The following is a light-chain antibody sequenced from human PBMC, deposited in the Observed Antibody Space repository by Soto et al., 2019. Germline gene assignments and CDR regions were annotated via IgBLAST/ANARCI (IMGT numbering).Light chain of an antibody. CDR3: MQALQTLSIT. V-gene: IGKV2-28*01. CDR2: LGS. CDR1: QSLLHSNGYNY. Sequence: DLVMTQSPLSLPVTPGEPASISCRSSQSLLHSNGYNYLDLYLQKPGQSPQLLIYLGSNRASGVPDRFSGSGSGTDFTLKISRVEAEDVGVYYCMQALQTLSITFGQGTRLEIK. J-gene: IGKJ5*01.